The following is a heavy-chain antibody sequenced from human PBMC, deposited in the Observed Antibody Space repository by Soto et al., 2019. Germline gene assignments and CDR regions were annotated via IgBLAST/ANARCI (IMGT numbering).Heavy chain of an antibody. CDR1: GFDFRSYG. Sequence: LRLSCAASGFDFRSYGIHWVRQAPGRGLEWVAAASYDGSETYYADSAKGRFTVSKEISKNTVFLQMNALRHEDTALYFCVRDSGWPILNFDSWGQGTLVTVSS. CDR3: VRDSGWPILNFDS. D-gene: IGHD3-10*01. CDR2: ASYDGSET. V-gene: IGHV3-30*03. J-gene: IGHJ4*02.